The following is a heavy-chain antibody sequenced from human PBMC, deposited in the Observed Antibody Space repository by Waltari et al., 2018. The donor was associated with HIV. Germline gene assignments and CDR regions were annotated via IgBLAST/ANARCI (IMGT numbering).Heavy chain of an antibody. D-gene: IGHD3-10*01. CDR2: SRRVNNEK. CDR1: GFELRHYS. V-gene: IGHV3-7*03. CDR3: VRDDPGYGPIDF. Sequence: DVYLVESGGGVVTTGGSIRLTCEASGFELRHYSLNWVRQSPLRGLEWVASSRRVNNEKNYLDSVSCRFVISRDNSESSVYLKMDSLREEDTATYFCVRDDPGYGPIDFWGQGTLVTV. J-gene: IGHJ4*02.